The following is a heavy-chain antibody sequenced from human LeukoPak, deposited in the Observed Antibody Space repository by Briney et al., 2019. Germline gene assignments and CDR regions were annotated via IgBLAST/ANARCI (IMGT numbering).Heavy chain of an antibody. D-gene: IGHD3-22*01. CDR3: ARQYSTYYYDSLNWFDP. CDR1: GYSFTSYW. Sequence: RGESLKISCKGSGYSFTSYWIGWVRQMPGKGLEWMGIIYPGDSDTRYSPSFQGQVTISADKSISTAYLQRSSLKASDTAMYYCARQYSTYYYDSLNWFDPWGQGTLVTVSS. V-gene: IGHV5-51*01. J-gene: IGHJ5*02. CDR2: IYPGDSDT.